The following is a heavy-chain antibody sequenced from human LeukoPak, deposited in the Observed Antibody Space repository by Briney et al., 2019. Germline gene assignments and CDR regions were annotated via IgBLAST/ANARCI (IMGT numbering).Heavy chain of an antibody. CDR2: IYAGDSDT. J-gene: IGHJ3*02. V-gene: IGHV5-51*01. Sequence: KIGESLKISCKGSGYNFPTYWIAWVRQLPGKGLEWMGIIYAGDSDTRYSPSFQGQVTISADKSISTAYLQWSSLKASDTAMYYCARHQTTFFSGSYLEHSAFDIWGQGTMVTVSS. D-gene: IGHD1-26*01. CDR1: GYNFPTYW. CDR3: ARHQTTFFSGSYLEHSAFDI.